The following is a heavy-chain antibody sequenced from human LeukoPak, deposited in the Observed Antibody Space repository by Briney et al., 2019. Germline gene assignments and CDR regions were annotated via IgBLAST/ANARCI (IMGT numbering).Heavy chain of an antibody. CDR1: GYTFTSYY. CDR3: ARSEDTAMAPGPYY. V-gene: IGHV1-69*05. CDR2: IIPIFGTA. J-gene: IGHJ4*02. D-gene: IGHD5-18*01. Sequence: SVKVSCKASGYTFTSYYMHWVRQAPGQGLEWMGGIIPIFGTANYAQKFQGRVTITTDESTSTAYMELSSLRSEDTAVYYCARSEDTAMAPGPYYWGQGTLVTVSS.